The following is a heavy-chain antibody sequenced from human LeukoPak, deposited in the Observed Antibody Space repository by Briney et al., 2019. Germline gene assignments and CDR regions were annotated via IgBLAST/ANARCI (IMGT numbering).Heavy chain of an antibody. CDR1: GFSFDSYG. J-gene: IGHJ4*02. D-gene: IGHD6-13*01. CDR3: ARDPGYSSSYYGGLSHELDY. V-gene: IGHV3-33*01. CDR2: IWYDGSNK. Sequence: PGGSLRLSCVASGFSFDSYGMHWVRQAPGKGLEWVAVIWYDGSNKKYADSVKGRFTISRDNSKKTLFLQMNSLRAEDTAVYYCARDPGYSSSYYGGLSHELDYWGRGTPVTVSS.